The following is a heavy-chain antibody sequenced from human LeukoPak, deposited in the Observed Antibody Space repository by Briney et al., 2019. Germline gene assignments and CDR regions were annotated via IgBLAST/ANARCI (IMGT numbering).Heavy chain of an antibody. J-gene: IGHJ4*02. CDR2: INQDGSEK. CDR1: GFSFNSYW. V-gene: IGHV3-7*01. D-gene: IGHD3-9*01. Sequence: GGSLRLSCAASGFSFNSYWMTWVRQAPGKGLEWVANINQDGSEKNYVDSVKGRFTISRDNAKTSLYLQMNSLRAEDTALYYCSRGLFGWLPHFDYWRQATQVTVPS. CDR3: SRGLFGWLPHFDY.